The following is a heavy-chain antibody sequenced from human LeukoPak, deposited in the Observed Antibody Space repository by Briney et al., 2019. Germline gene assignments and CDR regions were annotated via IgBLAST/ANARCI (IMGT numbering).Heavy chain of an antibody. CDR1: GGSISSSSYY. V-gene: IGHV4-39*07. J-gene: IGHJ5*02. CDR2: IYYSGSA. Sequence: PSETLSLTCTVSGGSISSSSYYRGWIRQPPGKGLEWIGSIYYSGSAYYNPSLTGRVTISIDTSKKQFFLKLSSVTAADTAVFYCAKDRGYGSGTFSRNNWFDPWGQGTLVIVSS. CDR3: AKDRGYGSGTFSRNNWFDP. D-gene: IGHD3-10*01.